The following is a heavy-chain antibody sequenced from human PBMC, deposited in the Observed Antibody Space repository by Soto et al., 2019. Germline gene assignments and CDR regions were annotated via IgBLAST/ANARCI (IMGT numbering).Heavy chain of an antibody. CDR3: ARRNEDGSIRFDY. Sequence: PGGSLRLSCTASGFTFGDYAMSWFRQAPGKGLVWVSRINSEGSSTSYADSVKGRFTISRDNAKNTLYLQMNSLRAEDTAVYYCARRNEDGSIRFDYWGQGTLVTVSS. D-gene: IGHD1-1*01. V-gene: IGHV3-74*01. J-gene: IGHJ4*02. CDR2: INSEGSST. CDR1: GFTFGDYA.